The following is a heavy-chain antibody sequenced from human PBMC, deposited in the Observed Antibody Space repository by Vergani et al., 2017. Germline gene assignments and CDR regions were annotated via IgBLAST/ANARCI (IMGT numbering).Heavy chain of an antibody. CDR2: INWNGDNT. J-gene: IGHJ4*02. V-gene: IGHV3-20*04. CDR1: GFIFDSNG. Sequence: EVKLVESGGGLVRPGGSLRLSCAGNGFIFDSNGMSWVRQVPGKGLEWVSGINWNGDNTGDADSVKGRFTISRDNAKNSLYLQMNSLRVEDTALYYCAREASSGFYDYFDYWGQGTRVTVSS. D-gene: IGHD6-19*01. CDR3: AREASSGFYDYFDY.